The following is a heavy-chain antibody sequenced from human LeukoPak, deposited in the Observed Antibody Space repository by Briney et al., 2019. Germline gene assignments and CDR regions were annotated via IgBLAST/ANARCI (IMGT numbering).Heavy chain of an antibody. CDR1: GFTFSDYS. Sequence: GGSLRLSCAASGFTFSDYSMNWVRQAPGGGLEWISYVGISSGNTKYADSVKGRFTISGDKAKNSLYLQMNSLRVEDTAVYYCARDTKYAFDNWGQGTLVTVSS. J-gene: IGHJ4*02. CDR2: VGISSGNT. D-gene: IGHD2-2*01. CDR3: ARDTKYAFDN. V-gene: IGHV3-48*01.